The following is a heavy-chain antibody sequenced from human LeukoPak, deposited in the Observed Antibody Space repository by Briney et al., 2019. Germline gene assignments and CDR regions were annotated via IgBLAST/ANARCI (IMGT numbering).Heavy chain of an antibody. CDR3: ARGIEVVPAAKEYFDL. J-gene: IGHJ2*01. V-gene: IGHV4-34*01. CDR2: INHSGST. Sequence: SETLSLTCAVYCGSLSGYYWSWIRQPPGKGLEWIGEINHSGSTNYNPSLKSRVTISVDTSTNQFSLKLSSVTADDRAVHYYARGIEVVPAAKEYFDLWGRGTLVTVSS. D-gene: IGHD2-2*01. CDR1: CGSLSGYY.